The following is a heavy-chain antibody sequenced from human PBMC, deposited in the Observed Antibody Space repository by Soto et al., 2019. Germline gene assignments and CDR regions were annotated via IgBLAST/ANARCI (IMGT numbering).Heavy chain of an antibody. CDR1: GDSVSSNTAG. CDR2: TYYRSKRYY. J-gene: IGHJ4*01. Sequence: QVQLQQSGPGLVKPSQTLLLTCDISGDSVSSNTAGWNWVRQSPSRGLEWLGRTYYRSKRYYDYALSVRSRITINPDTSKNQYSLQLNSVTPEDTAVYYCARGEQYSGRIFDYWGQGPLVTVSS. V-gene: IGHV6-1*01. D-gene: IGHD1-26*01. CDR3: ARGEQYSGRIFDY.